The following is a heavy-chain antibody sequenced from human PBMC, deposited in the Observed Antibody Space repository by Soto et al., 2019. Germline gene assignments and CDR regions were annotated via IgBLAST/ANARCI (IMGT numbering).Heavy chain of an antibody. J-gene: IGHJ6*02. D-gene: IGHD1-26*01. Sequence: GSLRLSCAASGFTFSSYWMRWLRQAPVKVLEWVANIKQDGSEKYYVDSVKGRFTISRDNAKNSLYLQMNSLRAEDTAVYYCARELYKDLGGYYYGMDVWGQGTTVTVSS. CDR3: ARELYKDLGGYYYGMDV. V-gene: IGHV3-7*03. CDR1: GFTFSSYW. CDR2: IKQDGSEK.